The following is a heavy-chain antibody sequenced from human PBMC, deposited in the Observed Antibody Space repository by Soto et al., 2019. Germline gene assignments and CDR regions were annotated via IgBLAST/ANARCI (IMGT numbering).Heavy chain of an antibody. D-gene: IGHD3-22*01. CDR3: ARAPYTSNYYDSSGYPSHFQH. CDR1: GGSIGSGGYY. CDR2: IYYSGST. J-gene: IGHJ1*01. Sequence: SETLSLTCTVSGGSIGSGGYYWSWIRQHPGKGLEWIGYIYYSGSTYYNPSLKSRVTISVDTSKNQFSLKLSSVTAADTAVYYCARAPYTSNYYDSSGYPSHFQHWGQGTLVTVSS. V-gene: IGHV4-31*03.